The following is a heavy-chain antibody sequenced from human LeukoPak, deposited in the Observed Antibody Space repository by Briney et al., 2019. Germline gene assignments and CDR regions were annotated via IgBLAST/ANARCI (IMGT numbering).Heavy chain of an antibody. CDR1: GYTFTSYD. V-gene: IGHV1-8*01. CDR2: MNPNSGNT. CDR3: ARSPMRRDILTGPAFGI. D-gene: IGHD3-9*01. J-gene: IGHJ3*02. Sequence: ASVRVSCKASGYTFTSYDINWVRQATGQGLEWMGWMNPNSGNTGYAQKFQGRVTMTRNTSISTAYMELSSLRSEDTAVYYCARSPMRRDILTGPAFGIWGQGTMVTVSS.